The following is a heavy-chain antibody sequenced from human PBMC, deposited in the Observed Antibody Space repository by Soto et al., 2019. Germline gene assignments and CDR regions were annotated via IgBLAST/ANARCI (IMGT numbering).Heavy chain of an antibody. CDR1: GFTFSSYD. CDR3: ARSCSSTSCRGRNWFDP. J-gene: IGHJ5*02. CDR2: IGTAGDT. V-gene: IGHV3-13*01. Sequence: EVLLVESGGGLVQPGGSLRLSCAASGFTFSSYDMHWVRQATGKGLEWVSAIGTAGDTYCPDSVKGRFTISRENAKNSLYLQMNSLRAEDTAVYYCARSCSSTSCRGRNWFDPWGQGTLVIVSS. D-gene: IGHD2-2*01.